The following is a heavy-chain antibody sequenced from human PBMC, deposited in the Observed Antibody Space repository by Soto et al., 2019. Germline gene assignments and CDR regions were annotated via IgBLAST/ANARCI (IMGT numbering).Heavy chain of an antibody. CDR3: AKRTVGWYFDL. Sequence: EVQLLESGGGLVQPGGSLRLSCAASGFTFSSYAMSSVRQAPGKGLERVSAISGSGGSTYYADSVKGRFTISRDNSKNTLYLQMNSLRAEDAAVYYCAKRTVGWYFDLWGRGTLVTVSS. D-gene: IGHD4-17*01. CDR1: GFTFSSYA. V-gene: IGHV3-23*01. J-gene: IGHJ2*01. CDR2: ISGSGGST.